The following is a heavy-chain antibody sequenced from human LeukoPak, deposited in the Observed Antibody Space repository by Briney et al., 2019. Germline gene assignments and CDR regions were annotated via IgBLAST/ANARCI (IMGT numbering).Heavy chain of an antibody. D-gene: IGHD2-2*01. CDR3: AKDRHAPGRYCSSTTCFPFDS. V-gene: IGHV3-49*04. J-gene: IGHJ5*01. CDR1: GFALRDYA. Sequence: GGSLRLSCTASGFALRDYAMSWVRQAPGKGLEWVGFIRSKTYGGTTEYAASVRGRITISRDDSESIAYLQMNSLRAEDTAVYYCAKDRHAPGRYCSSTTCFPFDSWGQGTLVTVSS. CDR2: IRSKTYGGTT.